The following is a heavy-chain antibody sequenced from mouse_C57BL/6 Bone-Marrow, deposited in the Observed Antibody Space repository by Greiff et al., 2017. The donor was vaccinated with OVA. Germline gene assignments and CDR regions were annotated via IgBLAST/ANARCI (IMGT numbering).Heavy chain of an antibody. D-gene: IGHD1-1*01. Sequence: QVQLQQSGAELARPGASVKLSCKASGYTFTSYGISWVKQRTGQGLEWIGEIYPRSGNTYYTEKFKGKATLTADKSSSTAYMELRSLTSEYSAVDFCARFGINYYGSSFAMGYWGQGTSVTVSS. J-gene: IGHJ4*01. V-gene: IGHV1-81*01. CDR3: ARFGINYYGSSFAMGY. CDR2: IYPRSGNT. CDR1: GYTFTSYG.